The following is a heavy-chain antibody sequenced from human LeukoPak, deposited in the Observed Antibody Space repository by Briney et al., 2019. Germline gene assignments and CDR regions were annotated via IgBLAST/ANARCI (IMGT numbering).Heavy chain of an antibody. CDR3: ARVSPIAVAGSSYYYAMDV. J-gene: IGHJ6*02. Sequence: SETLSLTCTVSSGSISTYYWSWIRQSPGKGLEWIGYVYNRGSTNYNPSLESRVAMSVDTSRNQFSLKLSSVTAADTAVYYCARVSPIAVAGSSYYYAMDVWGQGTTVTDSS. CDR1: SGSISTYY. CDR2: VYNRGST. V-gene: IGHV4-59*12. D-gene: IGHD6-19*01.